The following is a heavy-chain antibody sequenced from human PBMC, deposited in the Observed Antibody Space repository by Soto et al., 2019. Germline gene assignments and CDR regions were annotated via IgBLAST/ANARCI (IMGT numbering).Heavy chain of an antibody. V-gene: IGHV3-66*01. J-gene: IGHJ4*02. Sequence: GGSLRLSCAASGVTVSNNYMTWVRQAPGKGLELVSSIYSTGNTFYADSVKGRFTISRDNSKNTLYLQMNSLGVEDTAVYYCARNVPVTTLGYWGQGTLVTVSS. D-gene: IGHD4-17*01. CDR2: IYSTGNT. CDR1: GVTVSNNY. CDR3: ARNVPVTTLGY.